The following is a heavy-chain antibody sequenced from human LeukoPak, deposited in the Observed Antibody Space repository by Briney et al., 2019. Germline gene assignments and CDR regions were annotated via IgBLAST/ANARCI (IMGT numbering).Heavy chain of an antibody. CDR3: TTTGRVSVDY. J-gene: IGHJ4*02. V-gene: IGHV3-23*01. Sequence: GGSLRLSCAASGFTFSSYAMSWVRQAPGKGLEWVSGISGSGGSTDYADSVKGRFTISRDNSKNTLYLQMNSLRAEDTAVYYCTTTGRVSVDYWGQGTLVTVSS. CDR1: GFTFSSYA. CDR2: ISGSGGST. D-gene: IGHD1-14*01.